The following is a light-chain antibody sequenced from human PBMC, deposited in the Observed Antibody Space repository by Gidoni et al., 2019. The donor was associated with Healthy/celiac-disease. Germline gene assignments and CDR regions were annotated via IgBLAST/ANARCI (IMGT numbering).Light chain of an antibody. Sequence: DIQMTQSPSSLSASVGDRVTITCRASQSISSYLNWYQQKPGKAPKLLIYAASSLQSGVPSRFSGSGSGTDFTLTISSRQPEDFATYYCQQSYSTPPRTFGQXTKVEIK. CDR2: AAS. CDR1: QSISSY. J-gene: IGKJ1*01. V-gene: IGKV1-39*01. CDR3: QQSYSTPPRT.